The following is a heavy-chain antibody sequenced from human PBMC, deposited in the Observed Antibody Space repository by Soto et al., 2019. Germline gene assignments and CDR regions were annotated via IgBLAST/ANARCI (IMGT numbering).Heavy chain of an antibody. J-gene: IGHJ4*02. V-gene: IGHV4-39*01. D-gene: IGHD5-18*01. Sequence: SETLSLTCTVSGGSISSSSYYWGWIRQPPGKGLEWIGSIYYSGSTYYNPSLKSRVTISVDTSKNQFSLKLSSVTAADTAVYYCARLGRVRIQLWLFDYWGQGTLVTVSS. CDR3: ARLGRVRIQLWLFDY. CDR2: IYYSGST. CDR1: GGSISSSSYY.